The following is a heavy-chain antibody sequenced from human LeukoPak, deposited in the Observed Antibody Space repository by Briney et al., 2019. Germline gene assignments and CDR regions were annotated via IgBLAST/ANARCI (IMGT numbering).Heavy chain of an antibody. Sequence: SETLSLTCTVSSASISSSPYYWGWIRQPPGKGLEWIGSIYYIGDTYYNPSLKSRVTMSLDMPKNQFSLKLNSVTAADTAVYYCARASVAGGYYFDYWGQGTLVTVSS. CDR1: SASISSSPYY. J-gene: IGHJ4*02. D-gene: IGHD6-19*01. V-gene: IGHV4-39*07. CDR3: ARASVAGGYYFDY. CDR2: IYYIGDT.